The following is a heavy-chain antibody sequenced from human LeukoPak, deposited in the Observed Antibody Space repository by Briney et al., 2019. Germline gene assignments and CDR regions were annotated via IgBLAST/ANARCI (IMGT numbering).Heavy chain of an antibody. CDR2: ISAYNGNT. CDR1: GYTFTSYG. J-gene: IGHJ6*03. CDR3: ARAKATNPYYYYYMDV. Sequence: GASVKVSCKASGYTFTSYGISWVRQAPGQGLEWMGWISAYNGNTNYAQKLQGRVTMTTDTSTSTAYMELRSLRSDDTAVYYCARAKATNPYYYYYMDVWGKGTTVTVSS. D-gene: IGHD5-12*01. V-gene: IGHV1-18*01.